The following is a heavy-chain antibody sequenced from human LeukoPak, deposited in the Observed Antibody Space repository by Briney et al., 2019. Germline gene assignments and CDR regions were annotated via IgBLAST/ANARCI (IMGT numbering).Heavy chain of an antibody. CDR2: IYHTGST. CDR3: ASLTYYGFPYYYYYGMDV. D-gene: IGHD4-17*01. Sequence: PSQTLSLTCTVSGASISSGTYSWSWIRQPPGEGLEWIGYIYHTGSTYYNPSLKGRVTISVDRSKNQFSLNLNFVTAADTAVYYCASLTYYGFPYYYYYGMDVWGQGTTVTVSS. V-gene: IGHV4-30-2*01. CDR1: GASISSGTYS. J-gene: IGHJ6*02.